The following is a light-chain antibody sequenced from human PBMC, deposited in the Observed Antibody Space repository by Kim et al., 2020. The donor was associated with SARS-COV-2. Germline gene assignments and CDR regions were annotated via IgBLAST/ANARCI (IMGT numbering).Light chain of an antibody. CDR3: QQYNNWPPIT. CDR2: GAS. J-gene: IGKJ5*01. CDR1: QSVSNN. V-gene: IGKV3-15*01. Sequence: EMVMTQSPATLSVSPGERAIFSCRASQSVSNNLAWYQQKPGQAPRLLIYGASTRATGIPARFSGSGSGTEFTLTISSLHSEDFAVYYCQQYNNWPPITFGQGTRLEIK.